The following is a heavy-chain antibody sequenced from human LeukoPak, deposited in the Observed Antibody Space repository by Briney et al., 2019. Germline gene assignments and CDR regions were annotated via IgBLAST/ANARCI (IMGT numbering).Heavy chain of an antibody. CDR1: GFAFSTYG. V-gene: IGHV3-30*18. CDR3: AKGSGSSGWNDLLGVVDY. D-gene: IGHD6-19*01. CDR2: LSFDGSSE. Sequence: GRSLRLSCAASGFAFSTYGIHWVRQAPGKGLEWVAVLSFDGSSEYYADSVKGRFTVSRDNSKNTLYLQMNSLRDEDTAVYYCAKGSGSSGWNDLLGVVDYWGQGTPVTVSS. J-gene: IGHJ4*02.